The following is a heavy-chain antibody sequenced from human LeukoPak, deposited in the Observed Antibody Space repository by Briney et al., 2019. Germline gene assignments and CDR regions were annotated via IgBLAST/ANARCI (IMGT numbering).Heavy chain of an antibody. V-gene: IGHV1-46*01. Sequence: ASVKVSCKASGYTFTSYYMHWVRQAPGQGLEWMGIINPSGGSTSYAQKFQGRVTITADRSTSTAYMELSSLRSEDTAVYYCARDFPNTAMVTGYFDYWGQGTLVTVSS. CDR2: INPSGGST. CDR3: ARDFPNTAMVTGYFDY. CDR1: GYTFTSYY. J-gene: IGHJ4*02. D-gene: IGHD5-18*01.